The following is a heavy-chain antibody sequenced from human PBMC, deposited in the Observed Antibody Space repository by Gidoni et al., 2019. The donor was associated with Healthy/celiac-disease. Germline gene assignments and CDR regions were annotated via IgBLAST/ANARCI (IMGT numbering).Heavy chain of an antibody. J-gene: IGHJ4*02. CDR2: IYYSGST. V-gene: IGHV4-39*01. CDR3: ARLQWELALDY. D-gene: IGHD1-26*01. Sequence: QLQLQESGPGLVKPSETLSLTCTVSGGSISSSSSYWGWIRQPPGKGLEWIGSIYYSGSTYYNPSLKSRVTISVDTSKNQFSLKLSSVTAADTAVYYCARLQWELALDYWGQGTLVTVSS. CDR1: GGSISSSSSY.